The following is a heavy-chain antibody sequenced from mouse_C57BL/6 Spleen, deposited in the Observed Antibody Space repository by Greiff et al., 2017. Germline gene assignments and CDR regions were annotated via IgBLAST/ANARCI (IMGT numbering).Heavy chain of an antibody. CDR3: ARRSYYAAMDY. J-gene: IGHJ4*01. V-gene: IGHV5-16*02. Sequence: EVQLVESEGGLVQPGSSMKLSCTASGFTFSDYYMAWVRQVPEKGLEWVANINYDGSSTYYLDSLKSRFIISRDNAKNILYLQMSSLKSEDTATYYCARRSYYAAMDYWGQGTSVTVSS. CDR1: GFTFSDYY. CDR2: INYDGSST. D-gene: IGHD2-1*01.